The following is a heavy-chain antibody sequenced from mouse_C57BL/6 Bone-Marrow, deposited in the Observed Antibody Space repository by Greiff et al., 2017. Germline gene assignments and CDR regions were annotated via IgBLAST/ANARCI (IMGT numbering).Heavy chain of an antibody. V-gene: IGHV1-82*01. CDR3: ASAPIYYYGSRYFDV. CDR2: IYTGDGDT. CDR1: GYAFSSSW. D-gene: IGHD1-1*01. Sequence: QVQLQQSGPELVKPGASVKISCKASGYAFSSSWMNWVKQRPGKGLEWIGRIYTGDGDTNYNVKFKGKATMTADKSSSSAYMQLSSLTSEDSAVYCWASAPIYYYGSRYFDVWGTGTTGTVSS. J-gene: IGHJ1*03.